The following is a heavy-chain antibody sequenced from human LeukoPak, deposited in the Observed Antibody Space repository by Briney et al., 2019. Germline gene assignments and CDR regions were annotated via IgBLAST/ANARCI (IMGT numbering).Heavy chain of an antibody. V-gene: IGHV4-61*02. CDR1: GVSISSGSYY. CDR3: AREEVKRITIFGVVAITLDY. CDR2: IYTSWST. D-gene: IGHD3-3*01. J-gene: IGHJ4*02. Sequence: PSETLSLTCTVSGVSISSGSYYWSWIRPPAGQGLEWIVRIYTSWSTNYNPSLKSRVTISVDTSKNQFSLKLSSVTAADTAVYYCAREEVKRITIFGVVAITLDYWGQGTLVTVSS.